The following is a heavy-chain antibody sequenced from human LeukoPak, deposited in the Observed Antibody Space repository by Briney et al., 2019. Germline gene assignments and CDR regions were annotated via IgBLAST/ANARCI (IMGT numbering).Heavy chain of an antibody. CDR1: GFTFSSYG. CDR3: ARGVSSEYSGYDPYCSGGSCYFPFDY. J-gene: IGHJ4*02. CDR2: ISVRDGST. Sequence: GGSLRLSCAASGFTFSSYGMSWVRQAPGKGLEWVSGISVRDGSTHYADSVKGRFTISRDNSKNTLYLQMNSLRAEDTAVYYCARGVSSEYSGYDPYCSGGSCYFPFDYWGQGTLVTVSS. V-gene: IGHV3-23*01. D-gene: IGHD2-15*01.